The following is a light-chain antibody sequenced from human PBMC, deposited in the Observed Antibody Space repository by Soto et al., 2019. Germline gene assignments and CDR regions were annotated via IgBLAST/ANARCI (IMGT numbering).Light chain of an antibody. CDR3: QQYGGVPYT. J-gene: IGKJ2*01. V-gene: IGKV3-20*01. CDR2: GAS. Sequence: EIVLTQSPGTLSLSPGQRATLSCSASESISRDYLGWYQQRLGQAPRLLIYGASSGATGIPDRFSGSGSGTDFTLTISRLEPEDFAIYYCQQYGGVPYTFGQGTKLEIK. CDR1: ESISRDY.